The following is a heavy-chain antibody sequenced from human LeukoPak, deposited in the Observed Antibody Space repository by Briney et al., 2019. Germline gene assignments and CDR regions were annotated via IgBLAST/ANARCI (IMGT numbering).Heavy chain of an antibody. CDR1: GFTFSSYA. CDR3: AKAAGPNIVVVVAATKRAPSYYLN. CDR2: ISGSGGST. D-gene: IGHD2-15*01. Sequence: GGSLRLSCAASGFTFSSYAMSWVRQAPGKGLEWVSAISGSGGSTYYADSVKGRFTISRVNSKNTLYLQMNSLRAEDTAVYYCAKAAGPNIVVVVAATKRAPSYYLNWGQGTLVTVSS. J-gene: IGHJ4*02. V-gene: IGHV3-23*01.